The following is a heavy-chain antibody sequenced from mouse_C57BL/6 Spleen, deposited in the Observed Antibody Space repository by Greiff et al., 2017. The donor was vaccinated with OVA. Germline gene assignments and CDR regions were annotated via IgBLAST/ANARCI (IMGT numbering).Heavy chain of an antibody. CDR2: IDPSDSYT. Sequence: QVQLQQPGAELVKPGASVKLSCKASGYTFTSYWMQWVKQRPGQGLEWIGEIDPSDSYTNYNQKFKGKATLTVDTSSSTAYMQLSSLTSEDSAVYYCARCRDGYYLRLFAYWGQGTLVTVSA. J-gene: IGHJ3*01. CDR1: GYTFTSYW. CDR3: ARCRDGYYLRLFAY. D-gene: IGHD2-3*01. V-gene: IGHV1-50*01.